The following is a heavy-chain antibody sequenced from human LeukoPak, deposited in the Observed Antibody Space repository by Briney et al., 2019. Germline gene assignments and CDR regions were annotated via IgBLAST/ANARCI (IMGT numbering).Heavy chain of an antibody. V-gene: IGHV3-13*01. Sequence: SVKGRFTISRENAKNSLYLQMNSLRAGDTAVYYCARDYGSGSYYRGFDYWGQGTLVTVSS. D-gene: IGHD3-10*01. CDR3: ARDYGSGSYYRGFDY. J-gene: IGHJ4*02.